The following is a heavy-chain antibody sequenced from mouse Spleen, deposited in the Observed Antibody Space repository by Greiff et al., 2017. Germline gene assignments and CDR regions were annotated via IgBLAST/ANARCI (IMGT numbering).Heavy chain of an antibody. CDR1: GYTFTSYW. D-gene: IGHD1-2*01. CDR2: IHPNSGST. J-gene: IGHJ4*01. CDR3: ARWTATYYAMDY. Sequence: QVQLQQPGAELVKPGASVKLSCKASGYTFTSYWMHWVKQRPGQGLEWIGMIHPNSGSTNYNEKFKSKATLTVDKSSSTAYMQLSSLTSEDSAVHYCARWTATYYAMDYWGQGTSVTVSS. V-gene: IGHV1-64*01.